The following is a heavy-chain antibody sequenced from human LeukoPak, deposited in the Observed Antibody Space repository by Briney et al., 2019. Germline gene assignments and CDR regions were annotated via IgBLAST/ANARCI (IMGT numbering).Heavy chain of an antibody. CDR1: GFTFSSYA. CDR3: EVLDSVRQRGGFDY. D-gene: IGHD3-22*01. V-gene: IGHV3-23*01. Sequence: PGGSLRLSCAASGFTFSSYAMSWVRQAPGKRLEWVSAISGSGGSTYYADSVKGRFTISRDNSKNTLYLQMNSLRAEDTAVYYCEVLDSVRQRGGFDYWGQGTLVTVSS. CDR2: ISGSGGST. J-gene: IGHJ4*02.